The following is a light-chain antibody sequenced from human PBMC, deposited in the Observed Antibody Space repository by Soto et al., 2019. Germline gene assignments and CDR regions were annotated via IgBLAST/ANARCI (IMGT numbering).Light chain of an antibody. Sequence: QSALTQPASLSGSPGQSITISCTGTSSDVGGYNYVSWYQQHPGKAPKLMIYDVTNRPSGVSNRFSGSRSGNTASLTISGLQSQDEAYYYGYSYRASSTTHYVFGTGTKLTVL. CDR3: YSYRASSTTHYV. CDR1: SSDVGGYNY. V-gene: IGLV2-14*03. J-gene: IGLJ1*01. CDR2: DVT.